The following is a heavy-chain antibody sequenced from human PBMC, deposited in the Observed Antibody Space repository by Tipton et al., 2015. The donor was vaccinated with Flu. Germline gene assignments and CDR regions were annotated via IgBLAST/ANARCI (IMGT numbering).Heavy chain of an antibody. Sequence: LSLTCAASGFPFSEFWMHWVRQAPGKGLEWVAHINQDGSEESYVESVKGRFTISRDNARNSLYLQMNSLRAEDTAVYHCARFAGGPWGQGTLVTVSS. CDR2: INQDGSEE. V-gene: IGHV3-7*01. J-gene: IGHJ5*02. CDR3: ARFAGGP. CDR1: GFPFSEFW. D-gene: IGHD3-16*01.